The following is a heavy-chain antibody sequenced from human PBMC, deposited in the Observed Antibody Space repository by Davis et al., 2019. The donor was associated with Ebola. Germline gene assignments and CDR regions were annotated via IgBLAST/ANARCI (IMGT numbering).Heavy chain of an antibody. Sequence: SETLSLTCAVYGGSSSGYYWSWIRQPPGKGLEWIGEINHSGSTNYNPSLKSRVTISVDTSKNQFSLKLSSVTAADTAVYYCARVSSTVTTGWFDPWGQGTLVTVSS. V-gene: IGHV4-34*01. CDR2: INHSGST. J-gene: IGHJ5*02. D-gene: IGHD4-17*01. CDR3: ARVSSTVTTGWFDP. CDR1: GGSSSGYY.